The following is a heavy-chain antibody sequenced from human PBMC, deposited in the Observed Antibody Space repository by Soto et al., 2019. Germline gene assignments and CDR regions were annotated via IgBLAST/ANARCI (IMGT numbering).Heavy chain of an antibody. D-gene: IGHD6-13*01. CDR3: ARPTSSRWRKIPDYYYGMDV. J-gene: IGHJ6*02. CDR1: GYSFTSYW. Sequence: ESLKISCKGSGYSFTSYWIGWVRQMPGKGLEWMGIIYPGDSDTRYSPSFQGQVTISADKSISTAYLQWSSLKASDTAMYYCARPTSSRWRKIPDYYYGMDVWGQGTTVTVSS. V-gene: IGHV5-51*01. CDR2: IYPGDSDT.